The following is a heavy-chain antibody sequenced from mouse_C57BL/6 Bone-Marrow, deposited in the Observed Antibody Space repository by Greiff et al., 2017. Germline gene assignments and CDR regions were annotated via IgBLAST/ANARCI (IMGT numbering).Heavy chain of an antibody. CDR3: TGCYYSSYDYFDY. CDR2: ISSGGDDI. V-gene: IGHV5-9-1*02. CDR1: GFTFSSYA. D-gene: IGHD2-5*01. Sequence: DVKLVESGGGLVKPGGSLKLSCAASGFTFSSYAMSWVRQTPEKGLEWVACISSGGDDIYFADTVKGRFTISRANARNTRYLQMSSLKSEDTAMYYGTGCYYSSYDYFDYWGQGTSLTVSS. J-gene: IGHJ2*02.